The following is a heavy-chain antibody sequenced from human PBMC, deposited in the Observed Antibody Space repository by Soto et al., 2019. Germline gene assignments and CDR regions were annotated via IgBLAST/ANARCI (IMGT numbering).Heavy chain of an antibody. CDR1: GFTFSSYG. D-gene: IGHD2-2*01. V-gene: IGHV3-30*18. CDR3: AKGTDIVVVPAAPLGYYYYYGMDV. J-gene: IGHJ6*02. CDR2: ISYDGSNK. Sequence: SLRLSCAASGFTFSSYGMHWVRQAPGKGLEWVAVISYDGSNKYYADSVKGRFTISRDNSKNTLYLQMNSLRAEDTAVYYCAKGTDIVVVPAAPLGYYYYYGMDVWGQGTTVTVSS.